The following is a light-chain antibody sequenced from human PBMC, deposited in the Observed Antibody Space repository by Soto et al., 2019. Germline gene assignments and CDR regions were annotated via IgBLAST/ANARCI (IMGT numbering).Light chain of an antibody. CDR2: EGS. J-gene: IGLJ3*02. Sequence: QSALTQPASVSGPPGQSITISCTGTSSDVGRYNLVSWYQQHPGKAPQLMIYEGSKRPSGVSNRFSGSKSGNTASLTISGLQAEDEADYYCCSYAGSSTWVFGGGTKLTVL. CDR3: CSYAGSSTWV. CDR1: SSDVGRYNL. V-gene: IGLV2-23*01.